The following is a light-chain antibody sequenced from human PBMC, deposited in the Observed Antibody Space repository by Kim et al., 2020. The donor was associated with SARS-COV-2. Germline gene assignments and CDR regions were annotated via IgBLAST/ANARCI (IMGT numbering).Light chain of an antibody. Sequence: SYELTQPPSVSVSPGQTARISCSGDALPKRYAYWYQQRSGQAPVLVIYEDNKRPSGIPERISGSSSGTMATLTISGAQVDDDADYYCYSTDDSGVGVFGGGTQLTVL. CDR3: YSTDDSGVGV. J-gene: IGLJ2*01. V-gene: IGLV3-10*01. CDR2: EDN. CDR1: ALPKRY.